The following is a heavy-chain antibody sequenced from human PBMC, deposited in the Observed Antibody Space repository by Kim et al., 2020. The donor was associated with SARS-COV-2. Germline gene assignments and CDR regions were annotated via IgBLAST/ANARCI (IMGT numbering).Heavy chain of an antibody. CDR1: GFTFSSYA. CDR2: ISSNGGST. V-gene: IGHV3-64*01. D-gene: IGHD4-17*01. J-gene: IGHJ5*02. Sequence: GGSLRLSCAASGFTFSSYAMHWVRQAPGKGLEYVSAISSNGGSTYYANSVKGRFTISRDNSKNTLYLQMGSLRAEDMAVYYCARDRIPTVTTGWFDPWGQGTLVTVSS. CDR3: ARDRIPTVTTGWFDP.